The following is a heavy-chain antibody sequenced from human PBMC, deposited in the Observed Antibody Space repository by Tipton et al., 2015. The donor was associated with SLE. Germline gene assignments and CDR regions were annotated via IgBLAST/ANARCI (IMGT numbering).Heavy chain of an antibody. D-gene: IGHD4-17*01. CDR2: IYYSGST. Sequence: TLSLTCTVSGGSISSYYWSWIRQPPGKGLEWIGYIYYSGSTNYNPSLKSRVTISVDTSKNQFSLKLSSVTAADTAVCYCARVRTTVTRGYYYYMDVWGKGTTVTVSS. V-gene: IGHV4-59*01. J-gene: IGHJ6*03. CDR3: ARVRTTVTRGYYYYMDV. CDR1: GGSISSYY.